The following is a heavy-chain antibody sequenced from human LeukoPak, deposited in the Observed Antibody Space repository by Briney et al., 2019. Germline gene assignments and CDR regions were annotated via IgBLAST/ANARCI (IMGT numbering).Heavy chain of an antibody. D-gene: IGHD6-13*01. CDR2: IYYRGST. CDR1: VGSISSYY. V-gene: IGHV4-59*01. Sequence: SEALSLSCIHPVGSISSYYWSWIRQPPRKGLEWVGHIYYRGSTNYNPPLKRRVSISVDTSTNQFSLKLSSVNAADTAVYYCARGPYGSSWSDYYYYGIDVWGQETTVTVSS. J-gene: IGHJ6*02. CDR3: ARGPYGSSWSDYYYYGIDV.